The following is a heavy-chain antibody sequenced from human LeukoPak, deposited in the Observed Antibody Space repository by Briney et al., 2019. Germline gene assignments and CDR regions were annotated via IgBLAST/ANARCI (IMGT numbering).Heavy chain of an antibody. J-gene: IGHJ4*02. CDR1: GYTFSNHG. V-gene: IGHV1-18*01. D-gene: IGHD3-10*01. CDR3: ARDIGVSQFDY. CDR2: ISGYNGQT. Sequence: GASVKVSCKASGYTFSNHGISWVRQAPGQRLEWMGWISGYNGQTEYAQKFQGRVTLTTDTSTSTAYMEVRSLTSDDTAVYYCARDIGVSQFDYWGQGTLVTVSS.